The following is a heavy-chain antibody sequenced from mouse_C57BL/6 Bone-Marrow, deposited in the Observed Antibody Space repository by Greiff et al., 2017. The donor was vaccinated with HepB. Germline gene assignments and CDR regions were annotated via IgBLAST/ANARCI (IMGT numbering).Heavy chain of an antibody. V-gene: IGHV2-4*01. CDR3: AKPHYYGSSYWYFDV. J-gene: IGHJ1*03. Sequence: QVQLKESGPGLVQPSQSLSITCTVSGFSLTSYGVHWVRQPPGKGLEWLGVIWSGGSTDYNAAFISRLSISKDNSKSQVFFKMNSLQADDTAIYYCAKPHYYGSSYWYFDVWGTGTTVTVSS. D-gene: IGHD1-1*01. CDR2: IWSGGST. CDR1: GFSLTSYG.